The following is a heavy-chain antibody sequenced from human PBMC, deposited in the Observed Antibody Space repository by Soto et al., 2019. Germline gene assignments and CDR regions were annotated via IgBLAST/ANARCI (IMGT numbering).Heavy chain of an antibody. CDR1: GYSFHNYG. D-gene: IGHD1-26*01. CDR3: ASGPPSGSFSLTPRY. Sequence: QVQLVQSGPEVKKPGASVKVSCQASGYSFHNYGIIWVRQAPGQGLEWMGWISGQIAKTNYEQKFQGKVSMTTDTSTSIAYLELNTLTSDDTAIYFCASGPPSGSFSLTPRYWGQGTLVTVSS. J-gene: IGHJ4*02. V-gene: IGHV1-18*01. CDR2: ISGQIAKT.